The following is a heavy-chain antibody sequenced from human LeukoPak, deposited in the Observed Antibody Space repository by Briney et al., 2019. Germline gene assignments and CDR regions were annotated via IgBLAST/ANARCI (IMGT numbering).Heavy chain of an antibody. CDR3: ARRIAVAGTNGFDY. V-gene: IGHV4-39*01. D-gene: IGHD6-19*01. Sequence: SETLSLTCTVSGGSINSDNYYWGWIRQPPGKGLEWIGNIYYSGSTYYNPSLKSRITISVDTSKNQFSLKLSSVTAADTAVYYCARRIAVAGTNGFDYWGQGTLVTVSS. J-gene: IGHJ4*02. CDR1: GGSINSDNYY. CDR2: IYYSGST.